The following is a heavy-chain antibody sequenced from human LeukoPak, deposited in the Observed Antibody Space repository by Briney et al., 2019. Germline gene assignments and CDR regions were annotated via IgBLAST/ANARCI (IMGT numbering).Heavy chain of an antibody. J-gene: IGHJ5*02. Sequence: ASVKVSCKASGGSFSSYGISWVRQAPGQGLEWMGGIIPMLGRSNYAQKFQGRVTISTDESTSTACMEMSSLRSEDTAVYYCAREDHTANNWFDPWGQGTLVTVSS. V-gene: IGHV1-69*05. CDR3: AREDHTANNWFDP. CDR2: IIPMLGRS. D-gene: IGHD5-18*01. CDR1: GGSFSSYG.